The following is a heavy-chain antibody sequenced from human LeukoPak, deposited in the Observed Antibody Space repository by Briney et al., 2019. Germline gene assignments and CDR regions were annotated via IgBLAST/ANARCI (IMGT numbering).Heavy chain of an antibody. V-gene: IGHV1-69*04. CDR1: GGTFSSYA. CDR2: IIPILGIA. Sequence: ASVKVSCKASGGTFSSYAISWVRQAPGQGLEWMGRIIPILGIANYAQKFQGRVTITTDESTSTAYMELSSLRSEDTAVYYCARVNPPTSSSWSLGRFDPWGQGTLVTVSS. J-gene: IGHJ5*02. CDR3: ARVNPPTSSSWSLGRFDP. D-gene: IGHD6-13*01.